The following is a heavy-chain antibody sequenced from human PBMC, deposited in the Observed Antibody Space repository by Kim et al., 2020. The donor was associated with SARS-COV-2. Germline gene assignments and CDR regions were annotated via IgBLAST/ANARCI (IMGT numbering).Heavy chain of an antibody. CDR1: GFPFSIYW. D-gene: IGHD6-13*01. CDR3: GIALRDSIWSGDY. CDR2: IKHDGSEE. Sequence: GGSLRLSCVASGFPFSIYWMRWVRQAPGRGLESVANIKHDGSEEYYVDSVKGRFTISRDNSKSSLYLQLNSLRAEDTAVYYCGIALRDSIWSGDYWGQGTLVTVSS. J-gene: IGHJ4*02. V-gene: IGHV3-7*01.